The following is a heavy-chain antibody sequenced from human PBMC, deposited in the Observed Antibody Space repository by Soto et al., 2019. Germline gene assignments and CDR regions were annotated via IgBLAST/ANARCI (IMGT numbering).Heavy chain of an antibody. CDR1: GFTFSSYA. CDR3: AKSDILTGYYRPYNWFDP. CDR2: ISGSGGST. D-gene: IGHD3-9*01. V-gene: IGHV3-23*01. Sequence: PGGSLRLSCAASGFTFSSYAMSWVRQAPGKGLEWVSAISGSGGSTYYADSVKGRFTISRDNSKNTLYLQMNSLRAEDTAVYYCAKSDILTGYYRPYNWFDPWGQGTLVTVSS. J-gene: IGHJ5*02.